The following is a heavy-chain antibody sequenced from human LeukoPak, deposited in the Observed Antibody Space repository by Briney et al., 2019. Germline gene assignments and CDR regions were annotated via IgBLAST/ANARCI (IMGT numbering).Heavy chain of an antibody. D-gene: IGHD3-22*01. J-gene: IGHJ3*02. V-gene: IGHV3-23*01. CDR3: AKEYDSSGYYYAFDI. CDR2: ISGSGGST. Sequence: GGSLRLSCAASGFIFSSYAMSWVRQAPGKGLEWVSGISGSGGSTYYADSVRGRFTISRDNSKNTLYLQMNSLRAEDTAVYYCAKEYDSSGYYYAFDIWGQGTMVTVSS. CDR1: GFIFSSYA.